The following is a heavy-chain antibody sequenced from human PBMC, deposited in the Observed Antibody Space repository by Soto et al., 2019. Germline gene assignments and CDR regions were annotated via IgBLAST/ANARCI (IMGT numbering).Heavy chain of an antibody. D-gene: IGHD3-10*01. CDR3: ARLSMIRGVLRWFDP. CDR1: GDSISSSSSY. V-gene: IGHV4-39*01. Sequence: QLQLQESGPGLVKPSETLSLTCTVSGDSISSSSSYWGWIRQPPGKGLEWIASIYYSGNTYYNPSLKSLVPMSVDSSKNQFSLKVSSVTAADTAVYYCARLSMIRGVLRWFDPWGQGTLVTVSS. J-gene: IGHJ5*02. CDR2: IYYSGNT.